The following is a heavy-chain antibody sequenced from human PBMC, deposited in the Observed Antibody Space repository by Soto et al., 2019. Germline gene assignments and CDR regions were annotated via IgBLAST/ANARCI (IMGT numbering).Heavy chain of an antibody. CDR1: GGSISSGGYY. J-gene: IGHJ5*02. CDR2: IYYSGST. D-gene: IGHD4-17*01. CDR3: ASSYGDYVNWFDP. V-gene: IGHV4-31*03. Sequence: QVQLQESGPGLVKPSQTLSLTCTVSGGSISSGGYYWSWIRQHPGKGLEWIGYIYYSGSTYYNPSLMSRVTISVDRSKNQFYLKLSSVTAADTAVYYCASSYGDYVNWFDPWGQGTLVTVSS.